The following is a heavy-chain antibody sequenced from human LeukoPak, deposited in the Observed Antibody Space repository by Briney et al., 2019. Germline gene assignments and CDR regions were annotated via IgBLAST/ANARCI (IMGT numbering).Heavy chain of an antibody. CDR3: AILCIERGGISSWDYMDV. D-gene: IGHD6-13*01. Sequence: SVNVSCKASGGTFSNYAISWERQATGQGLEWMGGIIPMFCTANYAQKFQGRVTITADETTSTAYMELSSLRSEDAAVYYCAILCIERGGISSWDYMDVWGKGTTVTISS. V-gene: IGHV1-69*13. CDR2: IIPMFCTA. CDR1: GGTFSNYA. J-gene: IGHJ6*03.